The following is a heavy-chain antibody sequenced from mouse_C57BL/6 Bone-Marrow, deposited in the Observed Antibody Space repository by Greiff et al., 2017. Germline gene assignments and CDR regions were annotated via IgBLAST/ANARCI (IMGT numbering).Heavy chain of an antibody. CDR1: GFTFSSYA. Sequence: VMLVESGEGLVKPGGSLKLSCAASGFTFSSYAMSWVRQTPEKRLEWVASLSSGGDYVSYADTVKGRFTISRDNARNTLYLQMSSLKSEDTAMYYCTRSLLRGFDYWGQGTTLTVSS. D-gene: IGHD1-1*01. CDR3: TRSLLRGFDY. CDR2: LSSGGDYV. V-gene: IGHV5-9-1*02. J-gene: IGHJ2*01.